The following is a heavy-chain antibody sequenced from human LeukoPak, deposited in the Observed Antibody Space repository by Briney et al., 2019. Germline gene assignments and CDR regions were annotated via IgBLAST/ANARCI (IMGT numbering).Heavy chain of an antibody. CDR3: TTDIWFGANFDY. J-gene: IGHJ4*02. V-gene: IGHV3-15*01. CDR2: IKSKTDGGTT. D-gene: IGHD3-10*01. Sequence: GGSLRLSCAASGFTFSNAWMSWVRKAPGKGLEWVGRIKSKTDGGTTDYAAPVKGRFTISRDDSKNTLYLQMNSLKTEDTAVYYCTTDIWFGANFDYWGQGTLVTVSS. CDR1: GFTFSNAW.